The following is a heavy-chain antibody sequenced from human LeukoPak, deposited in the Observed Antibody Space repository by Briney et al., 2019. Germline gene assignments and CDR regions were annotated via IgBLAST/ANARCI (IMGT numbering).Heavy chain of an antibody. J-gene: IGHJ4*02. CDR1: GESFSDHY. CDR2: INHSGTT. V-gene: IGHV4-34*01. Sequence: SETLSPTCAVYGESFSDHYWNWIRQPPGKGLEWIGEINHSGTTNYNGSLKSRVTISVDTSKNRFSLKLNSMTAADTAVYYCARKASHFSYGLRAIDYWGQGNLVTVSS. CDR3: ARKASHFSYGLRAIDY. D-gene: IGHD5-18*01.